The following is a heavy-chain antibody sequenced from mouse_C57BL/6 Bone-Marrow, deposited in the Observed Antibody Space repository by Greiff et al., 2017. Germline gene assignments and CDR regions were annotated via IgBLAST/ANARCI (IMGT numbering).Heavy chain of an antibody. CDR2: ILPSIGRT. CDR1: DSEVIPYAY. D-gene: IGHD2-1*01. V-gene: IGHV15-2*01. CDR3: ARGRGNYSYYFDY. J-gene: IGHJ2*01. Sequence: QVQLQQSGSELRSPGSSVKLSCKDSDSEVIPYAYMSWVRQKPGHGFECIGGILPSIGRTIYGAKFEDKATLDADTQSNTAYLELNSLTSEDAAIYCCARGRGNYSYYFDYWGQGTALTVSA.